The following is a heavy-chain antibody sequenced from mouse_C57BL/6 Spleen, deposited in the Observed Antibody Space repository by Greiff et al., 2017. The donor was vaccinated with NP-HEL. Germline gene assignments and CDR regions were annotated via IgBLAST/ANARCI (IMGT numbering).Heavy chain of an antibody. V-gene: IGHV5-17*01. CDR1: GFTFSDYG. CDR2: ISSGSSTI. Sequence: DVKLVESGGGLVKPGGSLKLSCAASGFTFSDYGMHWVRQAPEKGLEWVAYISSGSSTIYYADTVKGRFTISRDNAKNTLFLQMTSLRSEDTAMYYCARRYYYGSTHYYAMDYWGQGTSVTVSS. J-gene: IGHJ4*01. D-gene: IGHD1-1*01. CDR3: ARRYYYGSTHYYAMDY.